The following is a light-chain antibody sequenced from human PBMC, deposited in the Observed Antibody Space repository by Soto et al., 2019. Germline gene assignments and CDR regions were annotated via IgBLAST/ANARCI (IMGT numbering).Light chain of an antibody. CDR1: SSDGGGYNF. V-gene: IGLV2-14*03. CDR2: DVS. J-gene: IGLJ2*01. Sequence: QSALTQTASVSGSPGQSITISCTGTSSDGGGYNFVSWYQQHPGKAPTLMIYDVSNRPSGVSNRFSGSKSGNTASLTISGLQAEDEADYYCSSYTTTNTLVFGGGTKLTVL. CDR3: SSYTTTNTLV.